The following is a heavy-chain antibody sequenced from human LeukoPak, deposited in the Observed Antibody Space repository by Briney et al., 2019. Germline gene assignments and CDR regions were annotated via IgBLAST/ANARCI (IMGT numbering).Heavy chain of an antibody. Sequence: DSVKGRFTISRDNAKNSLYLQMNSLRAEDTAVYYCASRQGDAFDIWGQGTMVTVSS. V-gene: IGHV3-7*01. J-gene: IGHJ3*02. CDR3: ASRQGDAFDI.